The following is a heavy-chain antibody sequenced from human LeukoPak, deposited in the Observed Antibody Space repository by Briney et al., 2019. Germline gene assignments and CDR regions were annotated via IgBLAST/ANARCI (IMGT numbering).Heavy chain of an antibody. D-gene: IGHD3-3*01. Sequence: GGSLRLSCTASGYTFGDYALTWFRQAPGKGLEWVGFIRPKTYTEATAYAASVKGRFTCSRDDSNSLAHLQMNSLKTEDTAVYYCSRGLRFPDVWGKGTTVSVSS. CDR3: SRGLRFPDV. CDR1: GYTFGDYA. CDR2: IRPKTYTEAT. V-gene: IGHV3-49*03. J-gene: IGHJ6*04.